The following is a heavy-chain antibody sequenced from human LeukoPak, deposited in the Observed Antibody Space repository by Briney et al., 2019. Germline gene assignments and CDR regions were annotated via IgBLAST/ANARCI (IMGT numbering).Heavy chain of an antibody. V-gene: IGHV4-30-4*01. CDR1: GGSISSGDYY. J-gene: IGHJ4*02. Sequence: KSSETLSLTCTVSGGSISSGDYYWSWIRQPPGKGLEWIGYIYYSGSTYYNPSLKSRVTISVDTSKNQFSLKLSSVTAADTAVYYCAGFTYYDFWSGNMFVDYWGQGTLVTVSS. CDR3: AGFTYYDFWSGNMFVDY. CDR2: IYYSGST. D-gene: IGHD3-3*01.